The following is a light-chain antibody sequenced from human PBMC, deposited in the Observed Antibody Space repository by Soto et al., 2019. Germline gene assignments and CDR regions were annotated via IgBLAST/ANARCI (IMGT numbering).Light chain of an antibody. CDR3: QQFNDLPLT. Sequence: IQLTQSPSSLSASVGDRVTITCRAGQDISSTLAWYQQKPGKAPKLLLYDASSLDAGVPSRFSGSGSGTDFTLSITSLRPEDFAAYYCQQFNDLPLTFGGGTKVQMK. CDR1: QDISST. CDR2: DAS. J-gene: IGKJ4*01. V-gene: IGKV1D-13*01.